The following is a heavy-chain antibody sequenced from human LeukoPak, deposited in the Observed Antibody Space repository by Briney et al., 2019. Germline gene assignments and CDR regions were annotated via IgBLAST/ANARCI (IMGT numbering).Heavy chain of an antibody. Sequence: SGGSLRLSCAASGFTVSSNYMSWVRQAPGKGLEWVSVIYSGGSTYYADSVKGRFTISRDNSKNTLYLQINSLRAEDTAVYYCARVVYGDYNFDYWGQGTLVTVSS. CDR2: IYSGGST. V-gene: IGHV3-53*01. CDR1: GFTVSSNY. D-gene: IGHD4-17*01. CDR3: ARVVYGDYNFDY. J-gene: IGHJ4*02.